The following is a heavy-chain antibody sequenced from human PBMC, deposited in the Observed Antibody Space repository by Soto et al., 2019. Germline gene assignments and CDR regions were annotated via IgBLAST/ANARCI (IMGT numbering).Heavy chain of an antibody. J-gene: IGHJ6*02. CDR2: ISASGSTI. Sequence: PGGSLRLSCAASGFTFSDYYMSWIRHAPGKGLEWLSYISASGSTIHYADSVRGRFTISRDNTKNSLYLQMNSLRAEDTAVYYCENPELSYLATDVWGQGTTVTVSS. V-gene: IGHV3-11*01. CDR3: ENPELSYLATDV. CDR1: GFTFSDYY. D-gene: IGHD1-26*01.